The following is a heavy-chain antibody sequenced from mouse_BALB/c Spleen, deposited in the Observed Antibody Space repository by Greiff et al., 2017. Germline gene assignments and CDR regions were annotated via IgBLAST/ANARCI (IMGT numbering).Heavy chain of an antibody. CDR3: ARPYGNFYAMDY. D-gene: IGHD2-1*01. CDR1: GFTFSSYT. Sequence: EVMLVESGGGLVQPGGSLKLSCAASGFTFSSYTMSWVRQTPEKRLEWVAYISNGGGSTYYPDTVKGRFTISRDNAKNTLYLQMSSLKSEDTAMYYCARPYGNFYAMDYWGQGTSVTVSS. J-gene: IGHJ4*01. V-gene: IGHV5-12-2*01. CDR2: ISNGGGST.